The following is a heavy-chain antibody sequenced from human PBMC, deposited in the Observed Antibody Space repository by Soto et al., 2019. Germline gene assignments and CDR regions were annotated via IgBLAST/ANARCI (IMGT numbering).Heavy chain of an antibody. CDR2: TYHTGST. D-gene: IGHD3-10*01. Sequence: SETLSLTCTISGGSFGTNYWSWIRQAPGKGLEWIGYTYHTGSTKYNPSLKSRATISVDTSKNQFSLTLNSAAAADTAVYYCATDSAGRGPFDPWGQGIRGTVS. V-gene: IGHV4-59*13. J-gene: IGHJ5*02. CDR3: ATDSAGRGPFDP. CDR1: GGSFGTNY.